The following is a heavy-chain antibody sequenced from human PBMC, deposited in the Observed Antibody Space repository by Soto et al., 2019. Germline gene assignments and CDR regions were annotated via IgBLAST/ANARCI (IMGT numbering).Heavy chain of an antibody. V-gene: IGHV1-18*01. J-gene: IGHJ5*02. CDR1: GYTFTTNG. CDR3: ARDSSSWLGAHWFGP. CDR2: ISGYNGNT. Sequence: QVQLVQSGAEVKKPGAPVKVSCKASGYTFTTNGISWVRQAPGQGLEWMGWISGYNGNTEYAQKFQGRVTMTTDTSTSTAYMELTSLRSDDTAVYYCARDSSSWLGAHWFGPWGQGTLVTVSS. D-gene: IGHD6-13*01.